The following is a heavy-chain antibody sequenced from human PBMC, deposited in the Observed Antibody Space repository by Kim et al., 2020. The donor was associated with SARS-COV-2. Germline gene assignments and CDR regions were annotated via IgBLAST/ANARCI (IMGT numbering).Heavy chain of an antibody. CDR2: IYYSGST. Sequence: SETLSLTCTVSGGSISSGGYYWSWIRRHPGKGLEWIGYIYYSGSTYYNPSLKSRVTISVDTSKNQFSLKLSSVTAADTAVYYCARRVSYSSSWYDYWGQGTLVTVSS. J-gene: IGHJ4*02. CDR1: GGSISSGGYY. D-gene: IGHD6-13*01. V-gene: IGHV4-31*03. CDR3: ARRVSYSSSWYDY.